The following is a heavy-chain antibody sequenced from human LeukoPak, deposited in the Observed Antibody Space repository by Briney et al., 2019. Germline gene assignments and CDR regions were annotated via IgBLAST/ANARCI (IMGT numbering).Heavy chain of an antibody. D-gene: IGHD3-22*01. CDR3: ARTGGDSTGHQGDFDS. V-gene: IGHV3-21*01. CDR1: GFTFNIYT. CDR2: ISSTSSVI. J-gene: IGHJ4*02. Sequence: PGGSLRLSCAASGFTFNIYTINWVRQGPGKGLEWVSSISSTSSVIHYTDSVKGRFTIFRDNAKNSLYLQMDSLTAEDTAVYYCARTGGDSTGHQGDFDSWGQGTLVTVPS.